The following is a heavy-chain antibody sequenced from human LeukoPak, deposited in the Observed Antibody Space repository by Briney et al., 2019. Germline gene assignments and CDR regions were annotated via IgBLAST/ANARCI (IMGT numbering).Heavy chain of an antibody. V-gene: IGHV3-30-3*01. CDR1: GFTFSSYA. D-gene: IGHD2-15*01. CDR3: ARDLGLVVVAATSYFQH. CDR2: ISYDGSNK. Sequence: GGSLRLSCAASGFTFSSYAMHWVRQAPGKGLEWVAVISYDGSNKYYADSVKGRFTISRDNSKNTLYLQMNSLRAEDTAVYYCARDLGLVVVAATSYFQHWGQGTLVTVSS. J-gene: IGHJ1*01.